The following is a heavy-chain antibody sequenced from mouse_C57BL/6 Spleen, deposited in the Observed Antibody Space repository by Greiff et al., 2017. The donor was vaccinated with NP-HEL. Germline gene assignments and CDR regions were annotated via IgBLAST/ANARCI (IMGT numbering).Heavy chain of an antibody. Sequence: VQLQQSGPELVKPGASVKISCKASGYAFSSSWMNWVKQRPGKGLEWIGRIYPGDGDTNYNGKFKGKATLTADKSSSTAYMQLSSLTSEDSAVYFCARYYYGPDYWGQGTTLTVSS. CDR3: ARYYYGPDY. J-gene: IGHJ2*01. D-gene: IGHD1-1*01. CDR2: IYPGDGDT. V-gene: IGHV1-82*01. CDR1: GYAFSSSW.